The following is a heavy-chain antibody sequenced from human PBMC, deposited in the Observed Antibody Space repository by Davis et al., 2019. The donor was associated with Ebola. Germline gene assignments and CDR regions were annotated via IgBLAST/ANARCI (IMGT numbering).Heavy chain of an antibody. V-gene: IGHV4-31*03. D-gene: IGHD3-3*01. CDR1: GGSISSGGYY. Sequence: PSETLSLTCTVSGGSISSGGYYWSWIRQHPGKGLEWIGYIYYSGSTYYNPSLKSRVTISVDTSKNQFSLKLSSVTAADTAVYYCARGLRFLEWFIFDYWGQGTLVTVSS. J-gene: IGHJ4*02. CDR2: IYYSGST. CDR3: ARGLRFLEWFIFDY.